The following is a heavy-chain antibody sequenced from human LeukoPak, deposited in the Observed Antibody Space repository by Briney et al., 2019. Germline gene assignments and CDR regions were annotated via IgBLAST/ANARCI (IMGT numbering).Heavy chain of an antibody. Sequence: PSETLSLTCAVYGGSFSGYYWSWIRQPPGKGLEWIGEINHSGNTNYNPSLKSRVTISVDTSKNQFSLKLSSVTAADTAVYYCASTYYDFWSGYRDYYMDVWGKGTTVTVSS. D-gene: IGHD3-3*01. J-gene: IGHJ6*03. CDR2: INHSGNT. V-gene: IGHV4-34*01. CDR3: ASTYYDFWSGYRDYYMDV. CDR1: GGSFSGYY.